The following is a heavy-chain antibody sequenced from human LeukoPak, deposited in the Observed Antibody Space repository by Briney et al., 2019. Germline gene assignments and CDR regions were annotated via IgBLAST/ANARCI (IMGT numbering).Heavy chain of an antibody. CDR1: GFTFDDYA. J-gene: IGHJ4*02. D-gene: IGHD3-22*01. CDR3: AKDTTLIVGIDFDY. V-gene: IGHV3-9*01. Sequence: PGGSLRLSCAASGFTFDDYAMHWVRQAPGKGLEWVSGISWDSGSIGYADSVKGRFTISRDNAKNSLYLQMNSLRAEDTALYYCAKDTTLIVGIDFDYWGQGTLVTVSS. CDR2: ISWDSGSI.